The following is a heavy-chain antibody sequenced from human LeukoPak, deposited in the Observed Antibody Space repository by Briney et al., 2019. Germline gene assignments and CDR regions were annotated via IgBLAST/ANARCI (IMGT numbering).Heavy chain of an antibody. V-gene: IGHV3-48*02. J-gene: IGHJ3*02. CDR3: ARELTIFGVVIQRYDTFDI. D-gene: IGHD3-3*01. Sequence: PGGSLRLSCAASGFTFSTYSMDWVRRAPGKGLEWVSYISSSSSTIYYADSVKGRFTISRDNAKNSLYLQMNSLRDEDTAVYYCARELTIFGVVIQRYDTFDIWGQGTMVTVSS. CDR2: ISSSSSTI. CDR1: GFTFSTYS.